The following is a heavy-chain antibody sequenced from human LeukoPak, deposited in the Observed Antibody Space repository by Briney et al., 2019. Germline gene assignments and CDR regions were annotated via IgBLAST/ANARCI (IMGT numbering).Heavy chain of an antibody. CDR1: GGSISSYY. Sequence: SETLSLTCTVSGGSISSYYWSWIRQPPGKGLEWIGYIYYSGSTNYNPSLKSRVTISVDTSKNQFSLKLSSVTAADTAVYYCAASYDSGSYYTPLFDYWGQGTLVTVSS. D-gene: IGHD3-10*01. CDR2: IYYSGST. V-gene: IGHV4-59*01. J-gene: IGHJ4*02. CDR3: AASYDSGSYYTPLFDY.